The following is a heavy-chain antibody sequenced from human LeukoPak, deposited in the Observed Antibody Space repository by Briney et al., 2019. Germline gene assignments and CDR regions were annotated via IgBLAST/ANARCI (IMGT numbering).Heavy chain of an antibody. CDR3: AAHNYDFWSGRNWFDP. D-gene: IGHD3-3*01. Sequence: ASVKVSCKASGYTFTSYDTNWVRQATGQGLEWMGWMNPNSGNTGYAQKFQGRVTMTRNTSISTTYMELSSLRSEDTAVYYCAAHNYDFWSGRNWFDPWGQGTLVTVSS. V-gene: IGHV1-8*01. CDR1: GYTFTSYD. CDR2: MNPNSGNT. J-gene: IGHJ5*02.